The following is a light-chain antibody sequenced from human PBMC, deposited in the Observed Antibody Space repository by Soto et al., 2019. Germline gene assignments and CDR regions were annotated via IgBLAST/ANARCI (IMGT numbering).Light chain of an antibody. J-gene: IGLJ2*01. CDR1: SSNIGGNA. CDR2: CNN. V-gene: IGLV1-44*01. Sequence: QSVQTQSPSASGTPGQRVTISCSGSSSNIGGNAENWYQHLPGTDPKLLIYCNNQRPSGVPDRFSCSTSGTSAALAISGLQYEEEAYYYYAVWDDSLNGVVFGEGTKLTVL. CDR3: AVWDDSLNGVV.